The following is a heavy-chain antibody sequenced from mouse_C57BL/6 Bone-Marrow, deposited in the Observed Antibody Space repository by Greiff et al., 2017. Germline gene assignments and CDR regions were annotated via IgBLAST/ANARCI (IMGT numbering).Heavy chain of an antibody. J-gene: IGHJ4*01. CDR3: ARLGYYAMDY. Sequence: VQLQQSGPVLVKPGASVKMSCKASGYTFTDYYMNWVKQSHGKSLEWIGVINPYNGGTSYNQKFKGKATLTVDKSSSTAYMELNSLTSEDSAVYYCARLGYYAMDYWGQGTSVTVSS. D-gene: IGHD4-1*01. CDR2: INPYNGGT. CDR1: GYTFTDYY. V-gene: IGHV1-19*01.